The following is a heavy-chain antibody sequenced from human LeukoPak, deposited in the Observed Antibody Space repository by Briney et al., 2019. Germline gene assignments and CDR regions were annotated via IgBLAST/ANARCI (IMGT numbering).Heavy chain of an antibody. CDR2: IWYDGSNT. J-gene: IGHJ4*02. CDR1: GVTFSSYG. CDR3: AKDFLWFGELGGGSFDN. Sequence: PGRSLRLSCAASGVTFSSYGMHWVHQAPGKGLEWVAVIWYDGSNTYYAESVKGRFTISRDNSKSTLYMQMNSVRAEDTAVYYCAKDFLWFGELGGGSFDNWGQGTLVSDSS. V-gene: IGHV3-33*06. D-gene: IGHD3-10*01.